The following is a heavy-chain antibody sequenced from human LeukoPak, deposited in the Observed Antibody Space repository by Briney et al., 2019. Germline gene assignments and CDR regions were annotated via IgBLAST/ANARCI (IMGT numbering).Heavy chain of an antibody. CDR3: ASTPFYSSGGRGWFDP. CDR2: IYPGDSDT. CDR1: GYSFTSYW. V-gene: IGHV5-51*01. J-gene: IGHJ5*02. D-gene: IGHD6-19*01. Sequence: GESLKISCKGSGYSFTSYWIGWVRQMPGKGLEWMGIIYPGDSDTRYSPSFQGQVTLSADKSISSAYLQWSSLKASDTAMYYCASTPFYSSGGRGWFDPWGQGTLVTVSS.